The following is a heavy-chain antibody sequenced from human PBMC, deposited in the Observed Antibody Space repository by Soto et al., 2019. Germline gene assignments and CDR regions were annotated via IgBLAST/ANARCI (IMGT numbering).Heavy chain of an antibody. V-gene: IGHV1-69*01. Sequence: QVQLVQSGAEVKKPGSSVKVSCKASGGTFSSYAISWVRQAPGQGLEWMGGIIPIFGTANYAQKFQGRVTITADESTSTAYMELTSLRYEDTPVYYCARDQPPPKSDGMAVWGQGTTAIVSS. CDR3: ARDQPPPKSDGMAV. CDR2: IIPIFGTA. CDR1: GGTFSSYA. J-gene: IGHJ6*02. D-gene: IGHD3-3*01.